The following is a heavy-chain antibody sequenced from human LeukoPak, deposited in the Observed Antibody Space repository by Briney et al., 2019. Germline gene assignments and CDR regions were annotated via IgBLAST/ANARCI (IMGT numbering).Heavy chain of an antibody. Sequence: GGSLRLSCAASGFTFSSYGMHWVRQAPGKGLEWVAVISYDGSNKYYADSVKGRFTISRVNSKNTLYLQMNSLRAEDTAVYYCAKDRYSSSWYNYYYYGMDVWGQGTTVTVSS. CDR1: GFTFSSYG. CDR3: AKDRYSSSWYNYYYYGMDV. D-gene: IGHD6-13*01. V-gene: IGHV3-30*18. J-gene: IGHJ6*02. CDR2: ISYDGSNK.